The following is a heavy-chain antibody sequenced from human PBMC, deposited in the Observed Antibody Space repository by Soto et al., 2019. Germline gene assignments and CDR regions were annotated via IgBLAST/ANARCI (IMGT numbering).Heavy chain of an antibody. V-gene: IGHV1-18*01. CDR1: GYTFTNYG. J-gene: IGHJ6*02. Sequence: QVQVVQSGDEVKKPGASVKVSCKASGYTFTNYGFSWVRQAPGQGLEWMGWISGYNGNTKYAEKFQGRVTMTTDTPTSTAHREMRRLRSDDTAVYYCAREGQAPYYYYGMAVWGQGTAVTVSS. CDR3: AREGQAPYYYYGMAV. CDR2: ISGYNGNT.